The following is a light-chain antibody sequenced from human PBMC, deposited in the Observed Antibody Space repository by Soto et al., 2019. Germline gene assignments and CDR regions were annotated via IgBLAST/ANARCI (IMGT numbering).Light chain of an antibody. CDR3: QQYYTTPFT. CDR2: WAS. V-gene: IGKV4-1*01. Sequence: DIVMTQSPDSLAVSLGERATINCKSSRNVLYSSNNKNYLAWYQLKPGQPPKLLIYWASTRESGVPDRFSGSGSGTDFTLTINSLQAEDVAVYYCQQYYTTPFTFGPGTIVEI. CDR1: RNVLYSSNNKNY. J-gene: IGKJ3*01.